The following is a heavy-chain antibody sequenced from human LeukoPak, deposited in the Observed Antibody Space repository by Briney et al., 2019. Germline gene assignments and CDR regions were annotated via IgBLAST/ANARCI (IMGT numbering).Heavy chain of an antibody. J-gene: IGHJ3*02. Sequence: PGGSLRLSCAASGFTLSSYAMSWVRRAPRKGLEWGSGITVSGTNTYDADSVKGRFTISRDNSKNAVYLQMNSLRAEDTAVYYCARSIMGLNSAYDIWGQGTMVTVSS. CDR2: ITVSGTNT. CDR3: ARSIMGLNSAYDI. V-gene: IGHV3-23*01. CDR1: GFTLSSYA. D-gene: IGHD5-12*01.